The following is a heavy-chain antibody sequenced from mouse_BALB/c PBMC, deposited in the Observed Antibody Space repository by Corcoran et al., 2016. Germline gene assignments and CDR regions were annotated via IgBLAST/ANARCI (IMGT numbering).Heavy chain of an antibody. V-gene: IGHV9-4*02. CDR1: GYTFTTAG. Sequence: QIQLVQSGPELKKPGETVRISCKASGYTFTTAGMQWVQKMPGKGLKWIGWINTHSGVPKYAEDFKGRFAFSLETSASTAYLQISNLKNEDTATYLCASRGDGSFDYWGQGTTLTVSS. CDR3: ASRGDGSFDY. J-gene: IGHJ2*01. CDR2: INTHSGVP. D-gene: IGHD2-3*01.